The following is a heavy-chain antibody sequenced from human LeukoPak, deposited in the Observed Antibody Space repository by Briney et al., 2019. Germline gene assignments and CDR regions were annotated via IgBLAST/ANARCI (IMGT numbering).Heavy chain of an antibody. CDR2: IYHSGST. J-gene: IGHJ4*02. Sequence: SETLSLTCAVSGYSISSGYYWGWIRQPPGKGLEWIGSIYHSGSTYYNPSLKSRVTISVDTSKNQFSLKLSSVTAADTAVYYSARGHPTTVTTYYFDYWGQGTLVTVSS. D-gene: IGHD4-17*01. CDR1: GYSISSGYY. V-gene: IGHV4-38-2*01. CDR3: ARGHPTTVTTYYFDY.